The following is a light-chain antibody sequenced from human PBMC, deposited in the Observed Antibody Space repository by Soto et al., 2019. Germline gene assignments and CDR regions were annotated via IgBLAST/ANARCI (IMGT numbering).Light chain of an antibody. CDR3: QQSYSTPRT. CDR2: AAS. CDR1: QSVRNNY. V-gene: IGKV3-20*01. Sequence: EIGLTQSPGTLSLSPGERATLSCRASQSVRNNYLAWYQQRPGQAPRLLIYAASSRATGIPDRFSGSGSGTDFTLTISSLQPEDFATYYCQQSYSTPRTFGQGTKVDIK. J-gene: IGKJ1*01.